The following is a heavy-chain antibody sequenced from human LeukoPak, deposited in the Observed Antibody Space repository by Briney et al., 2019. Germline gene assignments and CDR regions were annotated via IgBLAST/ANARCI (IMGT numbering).Heavy chain of an antibody. J-gene: IGHJ6*02. CDR1: GFSFSTSP. D-gene: IGHD5-12*01. V-gene: IGHV3-23*01. CDR2: MNNGPGAT. Sequence: QPGGSLRLSCAASGFSFSTSPMSWVRQPPGKRLEWVSAMNNGPGATFYRDSVRGRFTISRDDFKSTLYLQMNSLRAEDTGTYYCAKTHYDLLDVWGQGTTVTVSS. CDR3: AKTHYDLLDV.